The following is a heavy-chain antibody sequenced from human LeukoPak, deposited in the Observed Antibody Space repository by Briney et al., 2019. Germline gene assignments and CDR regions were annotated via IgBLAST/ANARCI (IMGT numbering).Heavy chain of an antibody. CDR1: GFTFSSYS. D-gene: IGHD3-3*01. J-gene: IGHJ4*02. Sequence: GGSLRLSCAASGFTFSSYSMNWVRQAPGKGLEWVSSISSSSSYIYHADSVKGRFTISRDNAKNSLYLQMSSLRAEDTAVYYCASPPTTYDFWSGYPSWGQGTLVTVSS. V-gene: IGHV3-21*01. CDR3: ASPPTTYDFWSGYPS. CDR2: ISSSSSYI.